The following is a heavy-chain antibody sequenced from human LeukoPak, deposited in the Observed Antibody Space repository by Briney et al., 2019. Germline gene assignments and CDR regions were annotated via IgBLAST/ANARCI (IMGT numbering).Heavy chain of an antibody. V-gene: IGHV4-59*01. J-gene: IGHJ2*01. D-gene: IGHD4-17*01. Sequence: SETLSLTCTVSGDSISSSYWSWIRQPPGKGLEWIGYIFYSGSTNFNPSLKSRVTISLDPSKNQFSLTLSSVTAADTAVYYCARGTTVTGSRLGHWYFDLWGRGTLVTVSS. CDR2: IFYSGST. CDR1: GDSISSSY. CDR3: ARGTTVTGSRLGHWYFDL.